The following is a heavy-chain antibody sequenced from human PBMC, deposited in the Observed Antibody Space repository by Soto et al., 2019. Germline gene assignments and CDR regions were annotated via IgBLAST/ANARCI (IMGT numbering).Heavy chain of an antibody. D-gene: IGHD5-18*01. Sequence: PGGSLRLSCSASGVTFTIYAMTWVRQVPGEGLQWVSSISKSGDSTYYADSVKGRFTISRDNSKNSLFLQMNSLRTDDTALYYCAKDKVRGYSYGPSDCWGQGTLVTVSS. CDR2: ISKSGDST. CDR1: GVTFTIYA. V-gene: IGHV3-43*02. J-gene: IGHJ4*02. CDR3: AKDKVRGYSYGPSDC.